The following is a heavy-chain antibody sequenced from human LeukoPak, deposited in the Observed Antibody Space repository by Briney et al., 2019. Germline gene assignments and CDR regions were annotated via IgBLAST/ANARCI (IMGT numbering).Heavy chain of an antibody. CDR1: GFTVSSNY. J-gene: IGHJ1*01. CDR3: ARGVTGGWYGDFQH. CDR2: IYSDGTT. Sequence: GGSLRLSCAASGFTVSSNYMSWVRQAPGKGLDWVSVIYSDGTTSYADSVKGRFTISRDNSKNTLTLQVNSLRAEDTAVYYCARGVTGGWYGDFQHWGQGTLVTVSS. D-gene: IGHD6-19*01. V-gene: IGHV3-53*01.